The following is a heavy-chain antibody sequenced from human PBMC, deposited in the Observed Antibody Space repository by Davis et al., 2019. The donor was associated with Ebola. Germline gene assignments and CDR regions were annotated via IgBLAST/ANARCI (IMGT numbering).Heavy chain of an antibody. CDR2: ISWNSGSI. D-gene: IGHD5-18*01. CDR3: ARDITGWYSYGYYYYGMDV. V-gene: IGHV3-9*01. CDR1: GFTFDDYA. Sequence: SLKISCAASGFTFDDYAMHWVRQAPGKGLEWVSGISWNSGSIGYADSVKGRFTISRDNAKNSLYLQMNSLRAEDTAVYYCARDITGWYSYGYYYYGMDVWGQGTTVTVSS. J-gene: IGHJ6*02.